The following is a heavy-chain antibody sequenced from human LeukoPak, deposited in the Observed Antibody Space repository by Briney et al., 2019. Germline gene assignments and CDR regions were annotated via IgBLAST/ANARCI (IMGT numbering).Heavy chain of an antibody. Sequence: GASVKVSCKASGYTFTSYGISWVRQAPGQGLEWMGWISAYNGNTNYAQKLQGTVTMTTDTSTSTAYMELRSLRSDDTAVYYCARDLMITFGGVVYYFDYWGQGTLVTVSS. CDR2: ISAYNGNT. V-gene: IGHV1-18*01. CDR1: GYTFTSYG. CDR3: ARDLMITFGGVVYYFDY. J-gene: IGHJ4*02. D-gene: IGHD3-16*01.